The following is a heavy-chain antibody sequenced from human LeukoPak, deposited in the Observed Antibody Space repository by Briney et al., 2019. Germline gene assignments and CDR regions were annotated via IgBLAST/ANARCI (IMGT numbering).Heavy chain of an antibody. CDR2: IYHSGST. CDR1: GHSINTDYY. J-gene: IGHJ6*03. V-gene: IGHV4-38-2*02. CDR3: ARGRPYYYYYMDV. Sequence: SETLSLTXTVSGHSINTDYYWAWVRQPPGKGLEWIGSIYHSGSTNYNPSLKSRVTISVDTSKNQFSLKLSSVTAADTAVYYCARGRPYYYYYMDVWGKGTTVTVSS. D-gene: IGHD6-6*01.